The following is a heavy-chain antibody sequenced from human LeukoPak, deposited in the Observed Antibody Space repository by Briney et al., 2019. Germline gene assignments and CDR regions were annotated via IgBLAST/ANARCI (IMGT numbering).Heavy chain of an antibody. Sequence: SETLSLTCAVYGVSFSGYYWSWIRQPPGKGLEWIGEINHSGSTNYNPSLKSRVTISVDTSKNQFSLKLSSVTAADTAVYYCARAHSSGWYYYYYGMDVWGQGTTVTVSS. CDR1: GVSFSGYY. D-gene: IGHD6-19*01. CDR3: ARAHSSGWYYYYYGMDV. V-gene: IGHV4-34*01. CDR2: INHSGST. J-gene: IGHJ6*02.